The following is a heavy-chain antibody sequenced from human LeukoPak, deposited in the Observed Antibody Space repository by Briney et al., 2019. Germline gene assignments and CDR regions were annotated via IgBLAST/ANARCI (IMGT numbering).Heavy chain of an antibody. V-gene: IGHV4-39*07. D-gene: IGHD3-22*01. Sequence: PSETLSLTCRVSGASINSGSNYWGWIRQPPGKTLEWIGSIYSSGSTYYNPSLKSRVTISVDTSKNQFSLKLSSVTAADTAVYYCARASYSYDINGWVPFDYWGQGTLVTVSS. CDR3: ARASYSYDINGWVPFDY. J-gene: IGHJ4*02. CDR1: GASINSGSNY. CDR2: IYSSGST.